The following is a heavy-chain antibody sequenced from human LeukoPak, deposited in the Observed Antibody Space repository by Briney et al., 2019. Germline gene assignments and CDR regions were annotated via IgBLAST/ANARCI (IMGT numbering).Heavy chain of an antibody. Sequence: PSETLSLTRTVSGGSISSYYWSWIRQPLGKGLEWIGYIYYSGSTNYNPSLKSRVTISVDTSKNQFSLKLSSVTAADTAVYYCARHVIATVTQAGWFDPWGQGTLVTVSS. J-gene: IGHJ5*02. CDR1: GGSISSYY. CDR3: ARHVIATVTQAGWFDP. CDR2: IYYSGST. D-gene: IGHD4-17*01. V-gene: IGHV4-59*08.